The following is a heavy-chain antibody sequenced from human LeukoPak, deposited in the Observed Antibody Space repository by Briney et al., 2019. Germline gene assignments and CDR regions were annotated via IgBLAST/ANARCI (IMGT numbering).Heavy chain of an antibody. V-gene: IGHV3-7*01. CDR1: RFTFSSYW. CDR3: AREGEAFDI. Sequence: GGSLRLSCAASRFTFSSYWMSWVRQAPGKGLEWVANIKQDGSEKYYVDSVKGRFTISRDNAKNSLYLQMNSLRAEDTAVYYCAREGEAFDIWGQGTMVTVSS. J-gene: IGHJ3*02. CDR2: IKQDGSEK. D-gene: IGHD3-10*01.